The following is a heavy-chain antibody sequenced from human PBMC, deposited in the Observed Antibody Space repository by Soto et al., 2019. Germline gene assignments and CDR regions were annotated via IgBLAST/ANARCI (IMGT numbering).Heavy chain of an antibody. D-gene: IGHD5-18*01. Sequence: GSLRLSCAASGFTFSSYSMNWVRQAPGKGLEWVSYISSSSSTIYYADSVKGRFTISRDNAKNSLYLQMNSLRAEDTAVYYCARDYSSYGPFDYWFPGTLVIVSS. CDR3: ARDYSSYGPFDY. CDR2: ISSSSSTI. V-gene: IGHV3-48*01. J-gene: IGHJ4*02. CDR1: GFTFSSYS.